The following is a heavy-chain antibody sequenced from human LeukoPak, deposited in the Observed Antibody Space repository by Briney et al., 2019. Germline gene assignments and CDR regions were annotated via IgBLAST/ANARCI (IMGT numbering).Heavy chain of an antibody. J-gene: IGHJ6*03. CDR3: ARRGDWYYYYYYMDV. D-gene: IGHD3-10*01. Sequence: PSETLSLTCAVYGGSFSGYYWSWIRQPPGKGLEWIGEINHGGSTNYSPSLKSRVTISVDTSKNQFSLKLSSVTAADTAVYYCARRGDWYYYYYYMDVWGKGTTVTVSS. CDR2: INHGGST. V-gene: IGHV4-34*01. CDR1: GGSFSGYY.